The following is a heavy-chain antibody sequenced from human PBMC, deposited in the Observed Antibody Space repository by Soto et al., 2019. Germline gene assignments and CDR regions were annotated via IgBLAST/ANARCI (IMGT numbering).Heavy chain of an antibody. V-gene: IGHV3-30*18. CDR2: ISYDGSNK. CDR3: AKDRKGVRGSSYGHNWFDT. CDR1: GFTFSNYG. Sequence: QVQLVESGGGVVQPGRSLRLSCAASGFTFSNYGMHWVRQAPGKGLEWVAIISYDGSNKYYADSVKGRFTISRDNSKNTLFLQLNSLRPDDTAVYYCAKDRKGVRGSSYGHNWFDTWGQGTLVTVSS. J-gene: IGHJ5*02. D-gene: IGHD5-18*01.